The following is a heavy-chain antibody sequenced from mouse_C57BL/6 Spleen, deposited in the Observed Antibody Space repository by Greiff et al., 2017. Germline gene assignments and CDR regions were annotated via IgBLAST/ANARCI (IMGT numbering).Heavy chain of an antibody. J-gene: IGHJ2*01. CDR2: IYPGDGDT. V-gene: IGHV1-82*01. CDR3: ARERDYDGFDY. D-gene: IGHD2-4*01. Sequence: QVQLKESGPELVKPGASVKISCKASGYAFSSSWMNWVKQRPGKGLEWIGRIYPGDGDTNYNGKFKGKATLTADKSSSTAYMQLSSLTSEDSAVYFCARERDYDGFDYWGQGTTLTVSS. CDR1: GYAFSSSW.